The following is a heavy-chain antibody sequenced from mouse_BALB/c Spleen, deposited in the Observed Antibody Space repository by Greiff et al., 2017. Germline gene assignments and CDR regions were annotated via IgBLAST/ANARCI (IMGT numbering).Heavy chain of an antibody. V-gene: IGHV1S137*01. Sequence: QVQLQQSGAELVRPGVSVKISCKGSGYTFTDYAMHWVKQSHAKSLEWIGVISTYYGDASYNQKFKGKATMTVDKSSSTAYMELARLTSEDSAIYYCARGENYGRVLWFAYWGQGTLVTVSA. J-gene: IGHJ3*01. CDR3: ARGENYGRVLWFAY. D-gene: IGHD1-1*01. CDR1: GYTFTDYA. CDR2: ISTYYGDA.